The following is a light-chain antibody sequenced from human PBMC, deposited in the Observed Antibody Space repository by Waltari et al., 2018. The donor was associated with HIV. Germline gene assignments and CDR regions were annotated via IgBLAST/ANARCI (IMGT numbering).Light chain of an antibody. V-gene: IGLV2-14*03. CDR1: SSDIGGYDY. CDR3: TSYSSISTLI. Sequence: QSALTQPASVSGSPGQSITISCTGSSSDIGGYDYVSWYQQHPGEAPKLVIYDVNERPSGVSDRFSGSKSGNSASLTISGLQAEDESDYYCTSYSSISTLIFGGGTKVTVL. J-gene: IGLJ2*01. CDR2: DVN.